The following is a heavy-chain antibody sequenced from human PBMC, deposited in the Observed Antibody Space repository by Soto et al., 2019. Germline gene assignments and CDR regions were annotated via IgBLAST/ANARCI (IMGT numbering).Heavy chain of an antibody. CDR2: IIPIFGTA. V-gene: IGHV1-69*13. Sequence: GASVKVSCKASGGTFSSYAISWVRQAPGQGLEWMGGIIPIFGTANYAQKFQGRVTITADESTSTAYMELSSLRSEDTAVYYCASLAGGIPPYVYWYFDLWGRGTLVTVSS. J-gene: IGHJ2*01. CDR3: ASLAGGIPPYVYWYFDL. CDR1: GGTFSSYA. D-gene: IGHD3-16*01.